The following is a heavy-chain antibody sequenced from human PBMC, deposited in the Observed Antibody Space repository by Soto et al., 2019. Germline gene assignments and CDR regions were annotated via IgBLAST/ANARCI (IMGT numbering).Heavy chain of an antibody. J-gene: IGHJ4*02. CDR3: GKSFRGGGYYFDY. CDR1: GFTFSSYG. D-gene: IGHD2-21*01. CDR2: ISYDGSNK. V-gene: IGHV3-30*18. Sequence: QVQLVESGGGVVQPGRSLRLSCAASGFTFSSYGMHWVRQAPGKGLEWVAVISYDGSNKYYADSVKGRFTISRDNSKNTLYLQMNSRRAGDTAVYYWGKSFRGGGYYFDYWGQGTLVTVSS.